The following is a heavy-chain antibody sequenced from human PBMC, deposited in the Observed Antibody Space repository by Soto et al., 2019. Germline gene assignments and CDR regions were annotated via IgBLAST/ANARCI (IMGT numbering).Heavy chain of an antibody. D-gene: IGHD3-10*01. CDR1: GFTFTSSA. CDR3: AADVGYYYYGMDV. CDR2: IVVGSGNT. Sequence: SVKVSCKASGFTFTSSAMQWVRQARGQRLEWIGWIVVGSGNTNYAQKFQERVTITRDMSTSTAYMELSSLRSEDTAVYYCAADVGYYYYGMDVWGQGTTVTVSS. V-gene: IGHV1-58*02. J-gene: IGHJ6*02.